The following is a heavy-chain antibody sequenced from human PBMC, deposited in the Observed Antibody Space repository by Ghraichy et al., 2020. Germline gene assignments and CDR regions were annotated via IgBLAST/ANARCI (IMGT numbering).Heavy chain of an antibody. CDR1: GFIFNNYA. V-gene: IGHV3-23*01. Sequence: GGSLRLSCAASGFIFNNYAITWVRQAPGKGLEWLSDISDGGGSTYYADSVKGRFTISRDNTKNTLYLQMNTLRAEDTALYYCAKVGLIDLFRGDRYLVVYWGQGTQVTVSS. CDR2: ISDGGGST. D-gene: IGHD3-9*01. CDR3: AKVGLIDLFRGDRYLVVY. J-gene: IGHJ4*02.